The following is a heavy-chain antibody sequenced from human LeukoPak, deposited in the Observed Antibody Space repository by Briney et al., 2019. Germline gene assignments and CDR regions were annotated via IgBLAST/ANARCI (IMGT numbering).Heavy chain of an antibody. J-gene: IGHJ4*02. CDR3: SRGYCTNGVCSHIPYSDY. D-gene: IGHD2-8*01. CDR1: VGIFSSYA. Sequence: SVNVSCKASVGIFSSYAISWVRHAPGRGREWRVGIIPIFGTANYAQEFQRRVTMTRDMSTSTVYIKLSSLRSEDTVVYYCSRGYCTNGVCSHIPYSDYWGQGTLVTVSS. V-gene: IGHV1-69*05. CDR2: IIPIFGTA.